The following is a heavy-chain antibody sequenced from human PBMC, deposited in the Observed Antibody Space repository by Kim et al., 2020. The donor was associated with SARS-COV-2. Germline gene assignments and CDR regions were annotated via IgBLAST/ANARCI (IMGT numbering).Heavy chain of an antibody. J-gene: IGHJ2*01. V-gene: IGHV5-51*01. CDR3: ARRPRSAWYFDL. D-gene: IGHD3-3*01. Sequence: YSPSFQGQVPISADKSISTAYLQWSSLKASDTAMYYCARRPRSAWYFDLWGRGTLVTVSS.